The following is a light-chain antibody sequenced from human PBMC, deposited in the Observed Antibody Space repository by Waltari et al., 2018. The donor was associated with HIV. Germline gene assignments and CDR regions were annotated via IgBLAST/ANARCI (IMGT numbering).Light chain of an antibody. Sequence: QSALTQPASVSGSPGQSITISCPGTRSDVGGYNSVSWYQQHPGKAPKLMIYEVSNRPSGVSNRFSGSKSGNTASLTISGLQAEDEADYYCSSYTSSSTLVFGTGTKVTVL. CDR2: EVS. J-gene: IGLJ1*01. V-gene: IGLV2-14*01. CDR3: SSYTSSSTLV. CDR1: RSDVGGYNS.